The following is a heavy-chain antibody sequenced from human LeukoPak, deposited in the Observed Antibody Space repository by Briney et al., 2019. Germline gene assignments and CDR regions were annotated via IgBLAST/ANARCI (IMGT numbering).Heavy chain of an antibody. J-gene: IGHJ4*02. Sequence: GGSLRLSCAASGFTFSDYYMSWIRQAPGKGLEWVSYTSSSGSTIYYADSVKGRFTISRDNAKNSLYLQMNSLRAEDTAVYYCARDLTEYYYDSSGYHGGDYWGQGTLVTVSS. V-gene: IGHV3-11*04. CDR2: TSSSGSTI. CDR3: ARDLTEYYYDSSGYHGGDY. D-gene: IGHD3-22*01. CDR1: GFTFSDYY.